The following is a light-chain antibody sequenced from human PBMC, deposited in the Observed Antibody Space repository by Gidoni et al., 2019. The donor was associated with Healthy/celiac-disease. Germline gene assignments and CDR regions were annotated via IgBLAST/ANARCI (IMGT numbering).Light chain of an antibody. CDR1: QGISNY. CDR3: QKSSGT. J-gene: IGKJ1*01. CDR2: AAS. V-gene: IGKV1-27*01. Sequence: DIQMTQSPSSLSASVGDRVTITCRASQGISNYLAWYQQKTGKVPKLLIYAASTLQSGVPSRFSGSGSVTDFTLTISSLQPEDVATYYCQKSSGTFGQGTKVEIK.